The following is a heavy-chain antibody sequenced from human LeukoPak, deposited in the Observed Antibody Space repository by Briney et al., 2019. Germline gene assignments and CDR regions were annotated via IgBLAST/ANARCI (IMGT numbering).Heavy chain of an antibody. Sequence: ASVTVSFTVSGYTLTELSMHWVRQAPGKGLEWMGGFDPEDGETIYAQKFQGRVTMTEDTSTDTAYMELSSLRSEDTAVYYCATDTVITGTTVYGMDVWGQGTTVTVSS. CDR3: ATDTVITGTTVYGMDV. CDR1: GYTLTELS. V-gene: IGHV1-24*01. CDR2: FDPEDGET. J-gene: IGHJ6*02. D-gene: IGHD1-20*01.